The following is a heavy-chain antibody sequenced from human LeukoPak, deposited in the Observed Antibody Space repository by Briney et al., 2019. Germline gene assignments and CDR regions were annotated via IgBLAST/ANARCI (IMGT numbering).Heavy chain of an antibody. D-gene: IGHD3-10*01. CDR1: GYTFTGYY. CDR2: INPNSGGT. V-gene: IGHV1-2*02. J-gene: IGHJ6*04. Sequence: GASVKVSCKASGYTFTGYYMHWVRQAPGQGLEWMGWINPNSGGTNYAQKFQGRVTMTRDTSISTAYMELSRLRSDDTAVYYCARSWAGWFGDHGMDVWGKGTTVTISS. CDR3: ARSWAGWFGDHGMDV.